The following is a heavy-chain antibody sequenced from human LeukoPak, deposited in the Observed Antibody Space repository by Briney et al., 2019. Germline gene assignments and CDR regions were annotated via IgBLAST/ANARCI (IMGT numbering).Heavy chain of an antibody. V-gene: IGHV1-69*01. Sequence: GSSVKVSCKASGGTFSSYAISWVRQAPGQGLEWMGGIIPIFGTANYAQKFQGRVTITADESTSTAYMELSSLRSEDTAVYYCARTHYNASGSDFSAPFDYWGQGTLVTVSS. D-gene: IGHD3-10*01. CDR3: ARTHYNASGSDFSAPFDY. CDR2: IIPIFGTA. CDR1: GGTFSSYA. J-gene: IGHJ4*02.